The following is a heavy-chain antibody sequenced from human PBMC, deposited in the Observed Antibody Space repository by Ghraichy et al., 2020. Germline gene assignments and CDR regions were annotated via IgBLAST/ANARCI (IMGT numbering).Heavy chain of an antibody. CDR3: ARGGRYYGMDV. Sequence: GGSLRLSCAASGFTFSSYSMNWVRQAPGKGLEWVSYISSSSSTIYYADSVKGRFTISRDNAKNSLYLQMNSLRAEDTAVYYCARGGRYYGMDVWGQGTTVTVSS. CDR2: ISSSSSTI. J-gene: IGHJ6*02. V-gene: IGHV3-48*01. CDR1: GFTFSSYS.